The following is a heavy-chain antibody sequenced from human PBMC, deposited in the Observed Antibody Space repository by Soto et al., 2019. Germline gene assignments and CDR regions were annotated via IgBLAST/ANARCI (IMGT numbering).Heavy chain of an antibody. Sequence: SETLSLTCTVSGGSISSYYWSWIRQPPGKGLEWIGYIYYSGSTNYNPSLKSRVTISVDTSKNQFSLKLSSVTAADTAVYYCARDGEQWLGRYYYYYGMDVWGQGTTVTVSS. V-gene: IGHV4-59*01. CDR1: GGSISSYY. CDR3: ARDGEQWLGRYYYYYGMDV. CDR2: IYYSGST. D-gene: IGHD6-19*01. J-gene: IGHJ6*02.